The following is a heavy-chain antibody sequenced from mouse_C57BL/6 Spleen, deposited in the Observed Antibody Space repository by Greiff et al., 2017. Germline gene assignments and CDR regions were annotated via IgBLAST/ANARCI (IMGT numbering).Heavy chain of an antibody. CDR3: ARSYSYGSSYYFDY. CDR1: GYAFSSYW. CDR2: IYPGDGDT. Sequence: VQLQQSGAELVKPGASVKISCKASGYAFSSYWMNWVKQRPGKGLEWIGQIYPGDGDTNYNGKFKGKATLTADKSSSTAYMQLSSLTSEDSAVYFCARSYSYGSSYYFDYWGQGTTLTVSS. D-gene: IGHD1-1*01. V-gene: IGHV1-80*01. J-gene: IGHJ2*01.